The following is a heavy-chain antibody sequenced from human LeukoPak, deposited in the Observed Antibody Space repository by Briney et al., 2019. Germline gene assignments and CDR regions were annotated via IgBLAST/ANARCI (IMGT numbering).Heavy chain of an antibody. Sequence: GGPLRLSCAGSGFSFSSYGMSWVRQAPGKGLEWVSGISGSGGSTYYADSVKGRFTISRDNSKNTLHLQMNSLRAEDTAVYYCSKEMVRGLVQDWGQGTLVIVST. CDR1: GFSFSSYG. CDR2: ISGSGGST. J-gene: IGHJ1*01. D-gene: IGHD3-10*01. V-gene: IGHV3-23*01. CDR3: SKEMVRGLVQD.